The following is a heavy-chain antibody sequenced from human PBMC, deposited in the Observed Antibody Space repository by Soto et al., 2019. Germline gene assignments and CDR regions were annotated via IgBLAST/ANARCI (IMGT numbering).Heavy chain of an antibody. V-gene: IGHV1-69*13. D-gene: IGHD6-6*01. CDR2: TIPLFGTT. Sequence: ASVKVSCKASGGTFGTHAITWVRQAPGQGLEWMGVTIPLFGTTNYAQKFQGRVTITADDSTSTVYMQLNSLRSEDTAIYYCARDALEYTTSSGWFDSWGQGTLVTVSS. CDR3: ARDALEYTTSSGWFDS. CDR1: GGTFGTHA. J-gene: IGHJ5*01.